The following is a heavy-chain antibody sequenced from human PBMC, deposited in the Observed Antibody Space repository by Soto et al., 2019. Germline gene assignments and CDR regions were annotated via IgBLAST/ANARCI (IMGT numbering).Heavy chain of an antibody. J-gene: IGHJ4*02. CDR2: IYYSGST. Sequence: SETLSLTWTVAGGSIISYYCSWVRQPPEKGLEWIGYIYYSGSTYYNPSLKSRVTISVDTSKNQFSLKLSSVTAADTAVYYCARLTPGYSSGWFIDYWGQGTLVTVSS. CDR1: GGSIISYY. V-gene: IGHV4-59*06. D-gene: IGHD6-19*01. CDR3: ARLTPGYSSGWFIDY.